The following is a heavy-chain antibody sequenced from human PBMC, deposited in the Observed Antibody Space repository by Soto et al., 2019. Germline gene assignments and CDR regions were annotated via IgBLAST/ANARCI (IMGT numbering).Heavy chain of an antibody. CDR3: VREGRGSFDF. V-gene: IGHV3-23*01. D-gene: IGHD3-22*01. CDR2: IGGRGNSA. CDR1: GFIFTNYA. J-gene: IGHJ3*01. Sequence: ASLKISCAASGFIFTNYAMNWVRQAPGKGLEWVSVIGGRGNSAYYADSVQGRFTISGDNSKNTLSLQMSSVTAADTAIYYCVREGRGSFDFWGRGTMVTVSS.